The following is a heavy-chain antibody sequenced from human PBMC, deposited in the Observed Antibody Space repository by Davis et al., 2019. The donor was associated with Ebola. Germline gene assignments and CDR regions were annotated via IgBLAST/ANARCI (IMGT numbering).Heavy chain of an antibody. J-gene: IGHJ3*02. D-gene: IGHD5-18*01. Sequence: ASVKVSCKASGYTFTGYYMHWVRQAPGQGLEWMGWINPNSGGTNYAQKFQGRVTMTRDTSISTAYMELSRLRSDDTAVYYCARGDTAMVRGGAFDIWGQGTMVTVSS. CDR3: ARGDTAMVRGGAFDI. CDR2: INPNSGGT. V-gene: IGHV1-2*02. CDR1: GYTFTGYY.